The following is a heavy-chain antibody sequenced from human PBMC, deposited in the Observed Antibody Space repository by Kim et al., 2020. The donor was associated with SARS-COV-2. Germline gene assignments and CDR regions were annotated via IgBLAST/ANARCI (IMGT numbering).Heavy chain of an antibody. V-gene: IGHV4-34*01. J-gene: IGHJ4*02. D-gene: IGHD4-17*01. CDR1: GGSFSGYY. CDR2: INHSGST. CDR3: ARWKDEYGGGLDY. Sequence: SETLSLTCAVYGGSFSGYYWSWIRQPPGKGLEWIGEINHSGSTNYNPSLKSRVTISVDTSKNQFSLKLSSVTAADTAVYYCARWKDEYGGGLDYWGQGTLVTVSS.